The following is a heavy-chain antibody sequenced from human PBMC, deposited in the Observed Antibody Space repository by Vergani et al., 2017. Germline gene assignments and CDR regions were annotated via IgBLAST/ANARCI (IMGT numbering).Heavy chain of an antibody. CDR3: ARGPTGELDAFDI. CDR1: GFTVCSNY. Sequence: EVQLVESGGGLIQPGGSLRLSCAASGFTVCSNYMSWVRQAPGKGLEWVSVIYSGGSTYYADSVKGRFTISRDNSKNTLYLQMNSLRAEDTAVYYCARGPTGELDAFDIWGQGTMVTVSS. CDR2: IYSGGST. V-gene: IGHV3-53*01. D-gene: IGHD7-27*01. J-gene: IGHJ3*02.